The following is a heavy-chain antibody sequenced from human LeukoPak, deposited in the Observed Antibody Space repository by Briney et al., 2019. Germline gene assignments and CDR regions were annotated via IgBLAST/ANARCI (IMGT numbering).Heavy chain of an antibody. Sequence: GGSLSLSCAASGFTFSSYGMSWVRQAPGMGLEWVSSIGSSGDITYYADSVKGRFTISRDNSKNTLYLQMNSLRAEDTAVYYCARDIDNGDYVVYWGQGTLVTVSS. CDR1: GFTFSSYG. CDR2: IGSSGDIT. J-gene: IGHJ4*02. CDR3: ARDIDNGDYVVY. D-gene: IGHD4-17*01. V-gene: IGHV3-23*01.